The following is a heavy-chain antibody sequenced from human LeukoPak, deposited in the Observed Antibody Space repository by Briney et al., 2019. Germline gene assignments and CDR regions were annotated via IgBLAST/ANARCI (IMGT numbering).Heavy chain of an antibody. J-gene: IGHJ4*02. Sequence: QSGGSLRLSCVASGFTFSSYSMSWVRQAPGKGLEWVSIIGGSGTSTYYADSVKGRFTISRDNSKNTLYVQMNSLRAEDTAVYFCAKAKVGSAWIYEYWGQGILVTVSS. D-gene: IGHD5-12*01. V-gene: IGHV3-23*01. CDR3: AKAKVGSAWIYEY. CDR2: IGGSGTST. CDR1: GFTFSSYS.